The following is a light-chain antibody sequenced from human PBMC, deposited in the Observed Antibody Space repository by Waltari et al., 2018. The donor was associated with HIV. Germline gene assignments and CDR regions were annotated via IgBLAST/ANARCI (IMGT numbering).Light chain of an antibody. CDR3: SSYAGSRGL. J-gene: IGLJ2*01. V-gene: IGLV2-8*01. Sequence: QSALTQPPSASGSPGQSVTISCTGTSSDVGGSNYVSWYQQHPGKAPKLLIYEVTERPSGVSSRFSGSKSGYTASLTVSGLQAEDEADYYCSSYAGSRGLFGGGTKLTV. CDR1: SSDVGGSNY. CDR2: EVT.